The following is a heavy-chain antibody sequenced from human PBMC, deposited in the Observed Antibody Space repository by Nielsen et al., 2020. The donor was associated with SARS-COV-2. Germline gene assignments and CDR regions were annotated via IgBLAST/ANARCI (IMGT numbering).Heavy chain of an antibody. CDR1: GFTFNIHA. CDR2: ISYDGSVK. V-gene: IGHV3-30*03. J-gene: IGHJ6*02. CDR3: ATLAAAGHYYYYGMDV. D-gene: IGHD6-13*01. Sequence: GESLKISCAASGFTFNIHALHWVRQAPDKGLEWLAVISYDGSVKYYADSVKGRFTVFRDNSKNTLYLQMNSLRAEDTAVYYCATLAAAGHYYYYGMDVWGQGTTVTVSS.